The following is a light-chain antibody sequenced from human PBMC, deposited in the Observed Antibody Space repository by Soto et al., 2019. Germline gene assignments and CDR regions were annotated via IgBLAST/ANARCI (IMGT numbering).Light chain of an antibody. CDR1: ETVATN. J-gene: IGKJ1*01. CDR2: GAS. V-gene: IGKV3-15*01. Sequence: VMTQSPATLSVSPGERATLSCWASETVATNLAWYQQKPGQAPGLLISGASTRAAGISDRFRGSGSGTEFTLTICSLRSEDSAIYYCQQYFEWPPMTFGQGTKVEI. CDR3: QQYFEWPPMT.